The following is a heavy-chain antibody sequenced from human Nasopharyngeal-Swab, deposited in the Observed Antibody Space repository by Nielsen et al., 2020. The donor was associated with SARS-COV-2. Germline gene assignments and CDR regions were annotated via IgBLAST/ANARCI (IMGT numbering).Heavy chain of an antibody. J-gene: IGHJ4*02. CDR2: ISAYNGNT. CDR3: ARDLPRITIFGVVDY. Sequence: ASVKVSCKASGYTFTAYYIHWVRQAPGQGLEWMGWISAYNGNTNYAQKLQGRVTMTTDTSTSTAYMELRSLRSDDTAVYYCARDLPRITIFGVVDYWGQGTLVTVSS. CDR1: GYTFTAYY. D-gene: IGHD3-3*01. V-gene: IGHV1-18*04.